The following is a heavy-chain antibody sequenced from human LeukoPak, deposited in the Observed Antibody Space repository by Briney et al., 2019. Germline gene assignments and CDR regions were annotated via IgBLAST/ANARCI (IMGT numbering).Heavy chain of an antibody. D-gene: IGHD1-26*01. CDR2: IDKTGRT. J-gene: IGHJ4*02. V-gene: IGHV4-59*08. CDR3: ASGPWELDY. Sequence: PSETLSLTCTVSGGSIGTYDRAWIRQSPGKGLEWIGYIDKTGRTYYNPSLNGRVTISEDTSRKFFSLWLKFVTAADTALYYCASGPWELDYWGQGALVTVSS. CDR1: GGSIGTYD.